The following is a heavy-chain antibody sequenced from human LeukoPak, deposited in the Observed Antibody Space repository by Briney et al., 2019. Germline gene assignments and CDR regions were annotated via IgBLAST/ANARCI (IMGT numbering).Heavy chain of an antibody. Sequence: GGSLRLSCAASGFTFSGYPMNWVRQAPGKGLEWVSYISSGSSTIYYADSVKGRFTISRDNAKNSLYLQMNSLGDEDTAVYYCARDELGGYFDYWGQGTLVTVSS. CDR1: GFTFSGYP. J-gene: IGHJ4*02. CDR2: ISSGSSTI. CDR3: ARDELGGYFDY. D-gene: IGHD3-16*01. V-gene: IGHV3-48*02.